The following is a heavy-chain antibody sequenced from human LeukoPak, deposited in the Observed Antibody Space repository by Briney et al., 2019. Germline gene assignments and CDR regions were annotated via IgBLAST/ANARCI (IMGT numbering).Heavy chain of an antibody. J-gene: IGHJ4*02. V-gene: IGHV3-11*06. Sequence: GGSLRLSCAASGFTFSDYYMSWIRQAPGKGLEWVSYISSSSSYTNYADSAKGRFTISRDNAKNSLYLQMNSLRAEDTAVYYCASVGGFGEPKWGQGTLVTVSS. CDR1: GFTFSDYY. CDR3: ASVGGFGEPK. CDR2: ISSSSSYT. D-gene: IGHD3-10*01.